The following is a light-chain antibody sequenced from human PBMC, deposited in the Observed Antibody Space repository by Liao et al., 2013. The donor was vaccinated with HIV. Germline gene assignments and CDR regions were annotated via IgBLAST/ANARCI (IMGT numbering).Light chain of an antibody. CDR2: QDN. V-gene: IGLV3-1*01. CDR1: KLGDKY. J-gene: IGLJ2*01. CDR3: QAWDSITRV. Sequence: SYELTQAPSVSVSPGQTATITCSGDKLGDKYVCWYQQKPGQSPLLVIYQDNKRPSGIPERFSGSNSGNTATLTISGTQAMDEADYYCQAWDSITRVFGGGTKLTVL.